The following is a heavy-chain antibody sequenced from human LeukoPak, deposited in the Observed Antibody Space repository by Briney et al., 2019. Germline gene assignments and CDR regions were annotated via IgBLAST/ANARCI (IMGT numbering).Heavy chain of an antibody. CDR2: ISGSGGST. V-gene: IGHV3-23*01. CDR3: AKSDFWSGYYPPPDY. J-gene: IGHJ4*02. Sequence: PGGSLRLSCAASGFTFSSYAMSWVRQAPGKGLEWVSAISGSGGSTYYADSVKGRFTISRDNSKNTLYLQMNSLRAEDPAVYYCAKSDFWSGYYPPPDYWGQGTLVTVSS. CDR1: GFTFSSYA. D-gene: IGHD3-3*01.